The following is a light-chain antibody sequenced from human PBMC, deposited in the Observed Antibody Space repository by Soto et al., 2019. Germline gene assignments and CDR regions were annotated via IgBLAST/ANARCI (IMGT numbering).Light chain of an antibody. V-gene: IGKV3-11*01. CDR3: QQRSSWPLLT. Sequence: EIVLTQSPATLSLSPGERATLSCRASQRLGTSLAWYQQKLGQAPRLLIYDAYNRATDIPGRFRGSGSGTDFTLTISSLEPEDFAVYYCQQRSSWPLLTFGGGTKVEIK. CDR2: DAY. CDR1: QRLGTS. J-gene: IGKJ4*01.